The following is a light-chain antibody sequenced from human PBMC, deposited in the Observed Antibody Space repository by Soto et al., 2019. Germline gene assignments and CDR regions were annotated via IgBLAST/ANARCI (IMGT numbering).Light chain of an antibody. CDR1: SSDVGGYNY. CDR3: SSYTSSNTLV. Sequence: QSVLTQPASVSGSPGQSITISCTGTSSDVGGYNYVSWYQQHPGKAPKVMIYDVSHRPSGVSNRFSGSKSGNTASLTISGLQAEDEADYYCSSYTSSNTLVFGGGTQLTVL. CDR2: DVS. V-gene: IGLV2-14*01. J-gene: IGLJ2*01.